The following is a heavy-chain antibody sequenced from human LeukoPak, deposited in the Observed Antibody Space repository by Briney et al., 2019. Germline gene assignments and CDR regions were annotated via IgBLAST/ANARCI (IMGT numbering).Heavy chain of an antibody. CDR2: IKSDGST. Sequence: GGSLRLSCAASGFTFSSYWMHWVRQTPGKGLMWVARIKSDGSTIYADSVQGRFPISRDNAKNTLYLQMNSLRVDDTAIYYCTRAITYFYGSVTYDWFDSWGQGTRVTVSS. CDR1: GFTFSSYW. D-gene: IGHD3-10*01. CDR3: TRAITYFYGSVTYDWFDS. V-gene: IGHV3-74*01. J-gene: IGHJ5*01.